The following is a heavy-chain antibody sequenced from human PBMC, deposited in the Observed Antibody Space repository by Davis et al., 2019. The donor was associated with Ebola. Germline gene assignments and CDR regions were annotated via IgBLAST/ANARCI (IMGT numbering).Heavy chain of an antibody. D-gene: IGHD1-1*01. V-gene: IGHV1-18*01. Sequence: AASVKVSCKPSGYSFTSYGITWVRQAPGQGLEWVGWTSCYNGDTNYAQNLQGRVTMTTDTSTSTAYMELRSLRSDDTAMYYCARGLEPGDWFDPWGQGTLVTVSS. CDR3: ARGLEPGDWFDP. J-gene: IGHJ5*02. CDR1: GYSFTSYG. CDR2: TSCYNGDT.